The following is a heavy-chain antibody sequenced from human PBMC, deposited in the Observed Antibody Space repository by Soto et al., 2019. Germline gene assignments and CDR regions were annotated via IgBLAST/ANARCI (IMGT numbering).Heavy chain of an antibody. CDR1: GGSFSGYY. J-gene: IGHJ4*02. V-gene: IGHV4-34*01. Sequence: QVQLQQWGAGLLKPSETLSLTCAVYGGSFSGYYWSWIRQPPGKGLEWIGEINHSGSTNYNPSLKSRVTLSVDTSKNQFSLKLRYVTAADTAVYYCARHSYGYSAFDYWGQGSLVTVSS. D-gene: IGHD5-18*01. CDR3: ARHSYGYSAFDY. CDR2: INHSGST.